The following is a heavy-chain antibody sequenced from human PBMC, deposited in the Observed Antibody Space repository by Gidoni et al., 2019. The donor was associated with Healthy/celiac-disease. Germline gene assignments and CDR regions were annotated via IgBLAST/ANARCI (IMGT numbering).Heavy chain of an antibody. CDR1: GFTFSSYS. CDR2: ISSSSSTI. J-gene: IGHJ6*03. V-gene: IGHV3-48*02. Sequence: EVQLVESGGGLVQPGGSLRLSCAASGFTFSSYSMNWVRQAPGKGLEWVSYISSSSSTIYYADSVKGRFTISRDNAKNSLYLQMNSLRDEDTAVYYCARGDYLRTYYYDSSGYYYPIHYYYYYMDVWGKGTTVTVSS. CDR3: ARGDYLRTYYYDSSGYYYPIHYYYYYMDV. D-gene: IGHD3-22*01.